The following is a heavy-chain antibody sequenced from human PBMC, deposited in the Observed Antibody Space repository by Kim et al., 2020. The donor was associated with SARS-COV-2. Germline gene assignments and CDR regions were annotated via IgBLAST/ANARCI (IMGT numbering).Heavy chain of an antibody. D-gene: IGHD3-10*01. CDR1: GFTFSSYW. CDR2: IKQDGSEK. V-gene: IGHV3-7*01. CDR3: ARDRRSVTMVQGAFYYYYYMDV. J-gene: IGHJ6*03. Sequence: GGSLRLSCAASGFTFSSYWMSWVRQAPGKGLEWVANIKQDGSEKYYVDSVKGRFTISRDNAKNSLYLQMNSLRAEDTAVYYCARDRRSVTMVQGAFYYYYYMDVWGKGTTVTVSS.